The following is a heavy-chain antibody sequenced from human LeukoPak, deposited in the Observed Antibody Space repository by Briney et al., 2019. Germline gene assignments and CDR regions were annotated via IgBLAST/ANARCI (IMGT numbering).Heavy chain of an antibody. Sequence: SETLSLTCTVSGGSISSSSYYWGWIRQPPGKGLEWIGSIYYSGSTYYNPSLKSRVTISVDTSKNQFSLKLSSVTAADTAVYYCARSTEDYGDYLFNYWGQGTLVTVSS. J-gene: IGHJ4*02. CDR3: ARSTEDYGDYLFNY. CDR1: GGSISSSSYY. D-gene: IGHD4-17*01. CDR2: IYYSGST. V-gene: IGHV4-39*07.